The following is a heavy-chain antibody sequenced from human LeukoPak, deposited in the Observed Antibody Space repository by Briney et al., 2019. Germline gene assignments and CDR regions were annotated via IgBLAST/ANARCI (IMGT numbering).Heavy chain of an antibody. V-gene: IGHV3-21*01. CDR2: ISSSSSYI. D-gene: IGHD6-13*01. CDR1: GFTFSSYS. CDR3: ARGKAAAGNWFDP. Sequence: PGGSLRLSCAASGFTFSSYSMNWVRQAPGKGLEWVSSISSSSSYIYYADSVKGRFTTSRDNAKNSLYLQMNSLRAEDTAVYYCARGKAAAGNWFDPWGQGTLVTVSS. J-gene: IGHJ5*02.